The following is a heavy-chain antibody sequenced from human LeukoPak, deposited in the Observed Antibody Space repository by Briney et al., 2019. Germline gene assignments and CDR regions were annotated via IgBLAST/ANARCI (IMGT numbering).Heavy chain of an antibody. J-gene: IGHJ3*02. V-gene: IGHV3-74*01. CDR3: ARSKLLSSGLAFDI. CDR1: GFTFSSYW. Sequence: QPGGSLRLSCAASGFTFSSYWMHWVRQAPGKGLVWVSRINSDGSSTSYADSVKGRFTISRDNAKNSLYLQMNSLRAEDTALYHCARSKLLSSGLAFDIWGQGTMVTVSS. CDR2: INSDGSST. D-gene: IGHD2-2*01.